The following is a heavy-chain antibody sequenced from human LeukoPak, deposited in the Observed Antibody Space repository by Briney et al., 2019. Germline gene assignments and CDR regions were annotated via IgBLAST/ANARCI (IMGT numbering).Heavy chain of an antibody. D-gene: IGHD1-26*01. V-gene: IGHV4-59*01. CDR3: ARYDGNSGSYRNDAFDI. CDR2: IYYSGST. J-gene: IGHJ3*02. Sequence: KPSETLSLTCTVSGGSISSYYWSWIRQPPGKGLEWIGYIYYSGSTNYNPSLKSRVTISVDTSKNQFPLKLSSVTAADTAVYYCARYDGNSGSYRNDAFDIWGQGTMVTVSS. CDR1: GGSISSYY.